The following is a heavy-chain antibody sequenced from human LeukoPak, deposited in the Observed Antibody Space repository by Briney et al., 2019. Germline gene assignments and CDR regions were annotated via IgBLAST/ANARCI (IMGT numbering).Heavy chain of an antibody. V-gene: IGHV3-23*01. Sequence: GGSLRLSCAASGFTFSSYAMSWVRQAPGKGLEWVSAISGSGGSTYYADSVKGRFTISRDNSKNTLYLQMNSLRAEDTAVYYCAKSPSSMVYADLDPWGQGTLVTVSS. J-gene: IGHJ5*02. CDR1: GFTFSSYA. D-gene: IGHD2-8*01. CDR2: ISGSGGST. CDR3: AKSPSSMVYADLDP.